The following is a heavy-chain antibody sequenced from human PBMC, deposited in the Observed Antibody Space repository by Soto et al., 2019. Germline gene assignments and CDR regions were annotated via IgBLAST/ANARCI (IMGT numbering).Heavy chain of an antibody. D-gene: IGHD3-3*01. CDR1: GFTFSSYS. V-gene: IGHV3-21*01. J-gene: IGHJ4*02. Sequence: GGSLRLSCAASGFTFSSYSMNWVRQAPGKGLEWVSSISSSSSYIYYADSVKGRFTISRDNAKNSLYLQMNSLRAEDTAVYYCARGWSGYPYYFDYWGQGTLVTVSS. CDR2: ISSSSSYI. CDR3: ARGWSGYPYYFDY.